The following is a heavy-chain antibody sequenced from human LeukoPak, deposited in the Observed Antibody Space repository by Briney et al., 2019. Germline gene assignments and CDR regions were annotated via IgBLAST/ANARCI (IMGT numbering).Heavy chain of an antibody. D-gene: IGHD4-11*01. Sequence: VASVKVSCKASGGTFSSYAIRWVRQAPGQGPEWMGGIIPIFGTANYAQKFQGRVTITTDESTSTAYMELSSLRSEDTAVYYCARAPTTVTATYDDYWGQGTLVTVSS. CDR2: IIPIFGTA. CDR1: GGTFSSYA. V-gene: IGHV1-69*05. CDR3: ARAPTTVTATYDDY. J-gene: IGHJ4*02.